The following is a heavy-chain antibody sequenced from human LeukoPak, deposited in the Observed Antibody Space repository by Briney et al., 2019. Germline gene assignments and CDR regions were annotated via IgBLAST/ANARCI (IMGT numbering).Heavy chain of an antibody. CDR2: IFGGGGT. CDR3: ARDEWAGSYWVY. Sequence: GGSLRLSCTASGFNVNSNYMSWVRQVPGKGLEWVSVIFGGGGTYYADSVKGRFTISRDNSKNTLYLQMNSLRAEDTAVYYCARDEWAGSYWVYWGQGTLVTVSS. V-gene: IGHV3-66*01. D-gene: IGHD1-26*01. CDR1: GFNVNSNY. J-gene: IGHJ4*02.